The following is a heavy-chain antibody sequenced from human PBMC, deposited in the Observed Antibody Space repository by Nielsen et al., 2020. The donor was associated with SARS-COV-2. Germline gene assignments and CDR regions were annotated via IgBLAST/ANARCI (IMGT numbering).Heavy chain of an antibody. V-gene: IGHV3-30-3*01. CDR1: GFTFSSYA. Sequence: GESLKISCAASGFTFSSYAMHWVRQAPGKGLEWVAVISYDGSNKYYADSVKGRFTISRDNSKNTLYLQMNSLRAEDTAVYYCGRGGGGSYFFVDYWGQGTLVTVSA. CDR3: GRGGGGSYFFVDY. J-gene: IGHJ4*02. CDR2: ISYDGSNK. D-gene: IGHD1-26*01.